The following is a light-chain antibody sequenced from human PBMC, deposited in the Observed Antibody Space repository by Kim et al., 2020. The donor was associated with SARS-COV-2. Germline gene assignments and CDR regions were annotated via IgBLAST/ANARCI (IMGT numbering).Light chain of an antibody. CDR2: GAS. V-gene: IGKV3-15*01. J-gene: IGKJ4*01. CDR3: QQYNNWPPQLT. CDR1: RSVSSN. Sequence: PGQTATLSCRAGRSVSSNLAWYQQKPGQAPRLLNYGASTRATGITARFSGSGSGTEFTLTISSLQSEDFAVYYCQQYNNWPPQLTFGGGTKVDIK.